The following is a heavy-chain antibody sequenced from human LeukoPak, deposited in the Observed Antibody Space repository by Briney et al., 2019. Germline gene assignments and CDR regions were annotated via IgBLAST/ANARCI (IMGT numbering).Heavy chain of an antibody. CDR1: GYSFTSYW. V-gene: IGHV5-51*01. J-gene: IGHJ3*02. CDR3: ARHRRYYDSSEDAFDI. D-gene: IGHD3-22*01. CDR2: IYPDDSDT. Sequence: GESLKISCKGSGYSFTSYWIGWVRQMPGKGLEWMGIIYPDDSDTRYSPSFQGQVTISADKSISTAYLQWSSLKASDTAMYYCARHRRYYDSSEDAFDIWGQGTMVTVSS.